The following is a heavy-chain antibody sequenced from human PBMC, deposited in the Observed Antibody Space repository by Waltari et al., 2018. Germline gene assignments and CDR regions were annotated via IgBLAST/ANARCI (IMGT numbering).Heavy chain of an antibody. CDR3: ARGRGSSGPFDY. D-gene: IGHD6-6*01. Sequence: QVQLQESGPGLVKPSETLSLTCTVSGYSISSGYYWGWIRQPPGKGLGWIGSIYHSGSTYYNPSFKSRVTISVDTSKNQFSLKLSSVTAADTAVYYCARGRGSSGPFDYWGQGTLVTVSS. CDR2: IYHSGST. V-gene: IGHV4-38-2*02. CDR1: GYSISSGYY. J-gene: IGHJ4*02.